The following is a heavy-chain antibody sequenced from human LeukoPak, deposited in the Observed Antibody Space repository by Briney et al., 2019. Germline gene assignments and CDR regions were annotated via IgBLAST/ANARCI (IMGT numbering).Heavy chain of an antibody. CDR3: ARHEEEDGYNAKTIDY. D-gene: IGHD5-24*01. Sequence: PSETLSLTCTVSGGSISSSNNYWGWVRQPPWKGLECIGTIHSSGSTTYYGPSLKSRLTISVDTSKNQFSLKLSSVTAADTAVYYCARHEEEDGYNAKTIDYWGQGTLVTVSS. CDR2: IHSSGSTT. CDR1: GGSISSSNNY. J-gene: IGHJ4*02. V-gene: IGHV4-39*01.